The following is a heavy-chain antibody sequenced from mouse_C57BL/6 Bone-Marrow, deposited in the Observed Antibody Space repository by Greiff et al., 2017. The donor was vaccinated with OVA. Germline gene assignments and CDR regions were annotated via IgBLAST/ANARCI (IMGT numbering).Heavy chain of an antibody. CDR2: IHPNSGST. CDR1: GYTFTSYW. Sequence: QVQLQHPGAELVKPGASVKLSCKASGYTFTSYWMHWVKQRPGQGLEWIGMIHPNSGSTNYNEKFKSKATLTVDKSSSTAYMQLSSLTSEDSAVYYCARGLCRYYFDYWGQGTTLTVSS. CDR3: ARGLCRYYFDY. J-gene: IGHJ2*01. D-gene: IGHD2-3*01. V-gene: IGHV1-64*01.